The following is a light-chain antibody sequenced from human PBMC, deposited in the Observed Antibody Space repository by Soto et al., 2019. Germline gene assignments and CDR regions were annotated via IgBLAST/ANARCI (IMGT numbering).Light chain of an antibody. V-gene: IGKV3-20*01. CDR1: QSVSSN. CDR3: QQYVSSPWA. Sequence: EIVLTQSPGTLSLSPGERATLSCRASQSVSSNLAWYQQKPGQAPRLLICGASRRATGIPDRFTGSGSGTDFTLTISRLEPEDFAVYYCQQYVSSPWAFGQGTKVEIK. J-gene: IGKJ1*01. CDR2: GAS.